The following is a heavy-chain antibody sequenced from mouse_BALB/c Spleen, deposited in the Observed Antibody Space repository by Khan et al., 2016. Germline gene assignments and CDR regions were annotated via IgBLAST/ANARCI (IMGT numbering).Heavy chain of an antibody. Sequence: VQLKESGPSLVAPSQSLSITCTVSGFSLTGYGANWVRQPPGKGLEWLGMMWGDGSTDYNSDLKSRLSISKDNSKSQVFLKMNSRQTDDTARYYWASVWGDYWGQGTSVTVSS. J-gene: IGHJ4*01. V-gene: IGHV2-6-7*01. D-gene: IGHD2-10*02. CDR3: ASVWGDY. CDR1: GFSLTGYG. CDR2: MWGDGST.